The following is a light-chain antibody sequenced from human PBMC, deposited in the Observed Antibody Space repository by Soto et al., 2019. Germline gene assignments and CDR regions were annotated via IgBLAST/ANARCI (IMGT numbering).Light chain of an antibody. Sequence: EIVLTQSPGTLSLSPGERATLSCRASQSVSNNYLAWYRQKPGQAPRLLIYGASNRATGIPGRFSRSGSGTDFTLTISRLEPEDFAVYYCQQYGSSGTFGPGTKGDIK. CDR2: GAS. J-gene: IGKJ1*01. CDR3: QQYGSSGT. V-gene: IGKV3-20*01. CDR1: QSVSNNY.